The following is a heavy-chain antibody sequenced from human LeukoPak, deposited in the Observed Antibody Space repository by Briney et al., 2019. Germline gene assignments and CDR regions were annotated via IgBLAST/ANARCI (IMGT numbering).Heavy chain of an antibody. CDR1: GFTFDDYG. J-gene: IGHJ4*02. D-gene: IGHD3-16*02. CDR2: INWNGGST. Sequence: GGSLRLSCAASGFTFDDYGMSWVRQTPGKGLEWVSGINWNGGSTGYADSVKGRFTISRDNAKNSLYLQMNSLRAEDTAVYYCAKDPDTYYDYVWGSYRTYYFDYWGQGTLVTVSS. CDR3: AKDPDTYYDYVWGSYRTYYFDY. V-gene: IGHV3-20*04.